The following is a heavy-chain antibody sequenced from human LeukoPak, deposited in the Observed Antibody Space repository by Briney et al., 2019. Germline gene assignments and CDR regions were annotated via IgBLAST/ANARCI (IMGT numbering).Heavy chain of an antibody. J-gene: IGHJ5*02. V-gene: IGHV1-69*05. Sequence: SVKVSCKASGGTFSSYAISWVRQAPGQGLEWMGRIIPIFGTANYAQKFQGRVTITTDESTSTAYMELSSLRSEDTAAYYCARGSANYYDSSGYPGPWGQGTLVTVSS. CDR1: GGTFSSYA. CDR2: IIPIFGTA. CDR3: ARGSANYYDSSGYPGP. D-gene: IGHD3-22*01.